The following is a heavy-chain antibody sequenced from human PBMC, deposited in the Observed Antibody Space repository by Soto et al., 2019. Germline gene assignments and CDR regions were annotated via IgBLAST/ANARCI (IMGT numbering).Heavy chain of an antibody. CDR1: GGDLRNSG. Sequence: QVHLVQSGAEMKKPGSSVKVSCKVSGGDLRNSGISWVRQAPGQGLEWMGGIFPLVAMVDYSKKFQGRVTPKPDESTNTTYMDLGSLRSDDTAVYYLATEDGAAFKSGGQGTLVIVSS. D-gene: IGHD1-26*01. J-gene: IGHJ4*02. CDR2: IFPLVAMV. CDR3: ATEDGAAFKS. V-gene: IGHV1-69*05.